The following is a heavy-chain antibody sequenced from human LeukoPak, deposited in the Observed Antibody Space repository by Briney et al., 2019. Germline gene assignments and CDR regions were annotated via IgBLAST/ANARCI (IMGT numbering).Heavy chain of an antibody. CDR2: IWYDGSNK. D-gene: IGHD3-22*01. V-gene: IGHV3-33*06. CDR3: AKDLTYYYDISGSYYGYYFDY. J-gene: IGHJ4*02. Sequence: PGRSLRLSCAASGFTFSSYGMHWVRQAPGKGLEWVALIWYDGSNKFYADSVKGRFTISRDNSKNTLYLQMNSLRPEDTAVYYCAKDLTYYYDISGSYYGYYFDYWGQGTLVTVSS. CDR1: GFTFSSYG.